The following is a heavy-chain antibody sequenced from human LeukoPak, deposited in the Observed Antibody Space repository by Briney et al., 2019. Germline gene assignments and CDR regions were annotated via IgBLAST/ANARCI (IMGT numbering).Heavy chain of an antibody. J-gene: IGHJ1*01. D-gene: IGHD3-22*01. CDR3: ARAPRYYDSSGPRYFQH. CDR2: IYYSGST. V-gene: IGHV4-31*03. CDR1: GGSISSGGYY. Sequence: SETLSLTCTVSGGSISSGGYYWSWIHQHPGKGLEWIGYIYYSGSTYYNPSLKSRVTISVDTSKNQFSLKLSSVTAADTAVYYCARAPRYYDSSGPRYFQHWGQGTLVTVSS.